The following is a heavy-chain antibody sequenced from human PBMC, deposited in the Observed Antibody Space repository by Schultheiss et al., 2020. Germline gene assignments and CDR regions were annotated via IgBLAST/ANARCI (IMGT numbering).Heavy chain of an antibody. CDR2: IYSDGST. CDR3: ARATRGYSYVLDY. Sequence: GGSLRLSCAASGFTFSSYSMNWVRQAPGKGLEWVSVIYSDGSTYYADSVKGRFTVSRDISRNMLHLQMNSLRAEDTALYYCARATRGYSYVLDYWGQGTLVTVS. V-gene: IGHV3-66*01. D-gene: IGHD5-18*01. J-gene: IGHJ4*02. CDR1: GFTFSSYS.